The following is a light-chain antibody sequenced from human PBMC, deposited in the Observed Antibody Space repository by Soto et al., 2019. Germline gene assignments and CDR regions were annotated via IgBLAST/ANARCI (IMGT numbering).Light chain of an antibody. V-gene: IGKV1-9*01. Sequence: IQLTQSPSSLSASVGDRFTITCRASQGISSYLAWYQQKPGKAPKLLIYAASTLQSGVPSRFSGSGSGTEFTLTISSLQPDDFATYYCQHYNSYSEAFGQGTKVDIK. CDR3: QHYNSYSEA. CDR2: AAS. J-gene: IGKJ1*01. CDR1: QGISSY.